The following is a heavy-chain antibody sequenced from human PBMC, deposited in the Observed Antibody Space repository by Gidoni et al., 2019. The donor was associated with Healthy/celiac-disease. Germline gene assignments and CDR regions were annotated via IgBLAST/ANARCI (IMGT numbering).Heavy chain of an antibody. D-gene: IGHD5-12*01. CDR2: IYWDDDK. V-gene: IGHV2-5*02. J-gene: IGHJ6*03. CDR1: GFPLSTSGVG. CDR3: AHSVVATIRTYYYYMDV. Sequence: QITLKESGPTLVKPTQTLTLTCTFSGFPLSTSGVGVGWIRQPPGKALEWLALIYWDDDKRYSPSLKSRLTITKDTSKNQVVLTMTNMDPVDTATYYCAHSVVATIRTYYYYMDVWGKGTTVTVSS.